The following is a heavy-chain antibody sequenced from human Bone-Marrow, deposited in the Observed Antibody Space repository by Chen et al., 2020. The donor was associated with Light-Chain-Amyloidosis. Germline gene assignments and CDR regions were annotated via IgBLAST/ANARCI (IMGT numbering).Heavy chain of an antibody. CDR1: GFTVSLYG. CDR3: ARSPYSTVAPHYYGMDL. D-gene: IGHD6-13*01. J-gene: IGHJ6*02. Sequence: EGPRVESGGGLVKPGGSLRLSRAASGFTVSLYGTNWVRQAPGKGLEWVSSITGGGPTINYADSVRGRFTISGDNARNSLYLQMNSLRAEDTAVYYCARSPYSTVAPHYYGMDLWGQGITVTVSS. V-gene: IGHV3-21*01. CDR2: ITGGGPTI.